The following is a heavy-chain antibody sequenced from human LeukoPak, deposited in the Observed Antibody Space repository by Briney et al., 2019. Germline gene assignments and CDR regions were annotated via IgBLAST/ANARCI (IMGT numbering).Heavy chain of an antibody. V-gene: IGHV1-2*02. J-gene: IGHJ6*02. CDR3: AREGYYGSGPQYYGMDV. CDR1: GYTFNGYY. D-gene: IGHD3-10*01. CDR2: INPKSGGT. Sequence: ASVKVSCKASGYTFNGYYLHWVRQAPGQGLEWMGWINPKSGGTKYGQKFQGRVTMTRDASISAAYMELSSLRSDDTAVYYCAREGYYGSGPQYYGMDVWGQGTTVTVSS.